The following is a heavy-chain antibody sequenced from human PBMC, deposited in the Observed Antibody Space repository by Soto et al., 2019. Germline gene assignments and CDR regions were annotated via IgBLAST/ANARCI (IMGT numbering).Heavy chain of an antibody. J-gene: IGHJ5*02. CDR1: GFTFSSYS. CDR3: ARYRGGIAARRLDP. D-gene: IGHD6-6*01. V-gene: IGHV3-21*01. CDR2: ISSSSSYI. Sequence: EVQLVESGGGLVKPGGSLRLSCAASGFTFSSYSMNWVRQAPGKGMEWVSSISSSSSYIYYADSVKGRFTISRDNAKNSLYLQMNSLRAEDTAVYYCARYRGGIAARRLDPWGQGTLVTVCS.